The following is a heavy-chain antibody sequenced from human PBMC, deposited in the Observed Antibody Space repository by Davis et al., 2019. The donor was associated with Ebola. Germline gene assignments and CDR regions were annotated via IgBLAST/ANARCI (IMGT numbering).Heavy chain of an antibody. CDR3: ARTTRGSGWFIDY. CDR2: INHSGST. CDR1: GGSFSGYY. D-gene: IGHD6-19*01. J-gene: IGHJ4*02. Sequence: SETLSLTCAVYGGSFSGYYWSWIRQPPGKGLEWIGEINHSGSTNYNPSLKSRVTISVDTSKNQFSVKLTSVTAADTAVFYCARTTRGSGWFIDYWGQGTLVVVSS. V-gene: IGHV4-34*01.